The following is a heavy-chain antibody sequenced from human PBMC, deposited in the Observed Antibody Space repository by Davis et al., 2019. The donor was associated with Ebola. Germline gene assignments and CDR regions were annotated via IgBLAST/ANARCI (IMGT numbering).Heavy chain of an antibody. V-gene: IGHV3-7*03. J-gene: IGHJ4*02. CDR3: AREGTIRGSYYMN. CDR2: IKQDGSEK. D-gene: IGHD1-26*01. Sequence: GESLKISCAASGFTFSSYAMNWVRQAPGKGLEWVANIKQDGSEKYYVDSVKGRFTISRDNAKNSLYLQMNSLRAEDTAVYYCAREGTIRGSYYMNWGQGTLVTVSS. CDR1: GFTFSSYA.